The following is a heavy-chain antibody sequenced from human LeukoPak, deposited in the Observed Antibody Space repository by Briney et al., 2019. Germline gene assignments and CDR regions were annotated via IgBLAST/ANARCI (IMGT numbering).Heavy chain of an antibody. CDR2: INSDGSST. V-gene: IGHV3-74*01. J-gene: IGHJ4*02. CDR3: ARVEEQQLVRSYYFDY. Sequence: GGSLRLSCAASGFTFSSYWMHWVRQAPGKGLVWVSRINSDGSSTSYADSVKGRFTISRDNAKNTLYLQMNSLRAEDTAVYYCARVEEQQLVRSYYFDYWGQGTLVTVSS. CDR1: GFTFSSYW. D-gene: IGHD6-13*01.